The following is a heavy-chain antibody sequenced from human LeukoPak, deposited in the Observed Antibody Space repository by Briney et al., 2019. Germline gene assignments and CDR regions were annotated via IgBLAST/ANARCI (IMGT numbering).Heavy chain of an antibody. V-gene: IGHV4-34*01. D-gene: IGHD6-6*01. CDR1: GGSFSGYY. CDR2: INHSGST. J-gene: IGHJ4*02. Sequence: SETLSLTCAVYGGSFSGYYWSWIRQPLGKGLEWIGEINHSGSTNYNPSLKSRVTISVDTSKNQFSLKLSSVTAADTAVYYCARSKLAGDYWGQGTLVTVSS. CDR3: ARSKLAGDY.